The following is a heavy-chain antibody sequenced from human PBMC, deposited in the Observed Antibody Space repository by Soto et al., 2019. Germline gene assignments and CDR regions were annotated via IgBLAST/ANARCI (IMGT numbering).Heavy chain of an antibody. CDR1: GGTFSSYA. J-gene: IGHJ6*02. CDR3: ARSRRDFWSGYNYYGMDV. V-gene: IGHV1-69*01. CDR2: IIPIFGTA. Sequence: QVQLVQSGAEVKKPGSSVKVSYKASGGTFSSYAISWVRQAPGQGLEWMGGIIPIFGTANYAQKFQGRVTITADESTSTAYMELSSLRSEDTAVYYCARSRRDFWSGYNYYGMDVWGQGTTVTVSS. D-gene: IGHD3-3*01.